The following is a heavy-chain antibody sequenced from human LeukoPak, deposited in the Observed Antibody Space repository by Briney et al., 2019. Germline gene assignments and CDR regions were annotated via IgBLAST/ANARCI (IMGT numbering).Heavy chain of an antibody. CDR1: GGSISSYY. CDR2: IYYSGST. Sequence: SETLSLTCTVSGGSISSYYWSWIRQPPGKGLEWIGYIYYSGSTNYNPSLKSRVTISVDTSKNQFSLKLSSVTAADTAVYYCARDPSSSWYLVGMDVWGQGTTVTVSS. J-gene: IGHJ6*02. CDR3: ARDPSSSWYLVGMDV. V-gene: IGHV4-59*01. D-gene: IGHD6-13*01.